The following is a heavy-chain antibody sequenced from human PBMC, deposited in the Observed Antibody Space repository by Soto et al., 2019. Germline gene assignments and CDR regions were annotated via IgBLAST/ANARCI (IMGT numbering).Heavy chain of an antibody. CDR1: GFTFSSYS. D-gene: IGHD6-19*01. Sequence: GGSLRLSCAASGFTFSSYSMNWVRQAPGKGLEWVSSISSSSSYIYYADSVKGRFTISRDNAKNSLYLQMNSLRAEDTAVYYCARDQYSSYSAHGMDVWGQGNTVTVS. J-gene: IGHJ6*02. CDR3: ARDQYSSYSAHGMDV. CDR2: ISSSSSYI. V-gene: IGHV3-21*01.